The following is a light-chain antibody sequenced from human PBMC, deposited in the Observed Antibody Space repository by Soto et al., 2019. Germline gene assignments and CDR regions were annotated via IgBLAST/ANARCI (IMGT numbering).Light chain of an antibody. V-gene: IGKV3-20*01. J-gene: IGKJ4*01. CDR1: QSVSSNL. CDR2: GAS. CDR3: QQYGTSPLT. Sequence: EIVLTQSPGTLSLSPGERATLSCRASQSVSSNLLAWYQQKRGQAPRLLIYGASSRASGIPDRFSGSGSGTDFTLTISRPEPEDFAMYYCQQYGTSPLTFGGGTKVEIK.